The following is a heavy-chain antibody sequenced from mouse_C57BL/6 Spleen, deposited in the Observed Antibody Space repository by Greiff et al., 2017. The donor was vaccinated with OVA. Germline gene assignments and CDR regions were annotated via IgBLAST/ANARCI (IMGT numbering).Heavy chain of an antibody. CDR1: GYTFTSYG. V-gene: IGHV1-81*01. J-gene: IGHJ2*01. D-gene: IGHD4-1*02. CDR2: IYPRSGNT. Sequence: QVQLQQSGAELARPGASVKLSCKASGYTFTSYGISWVKQSTGQGLEWIGEIYPRSGNTYYNEKFKGKATLTADKSSSTAYMELRSLTSEDSAVYFCARQLGGRNPRYFDYWGQGTTLTVSS. CDR3: ARQLGGRNPRYFDY.